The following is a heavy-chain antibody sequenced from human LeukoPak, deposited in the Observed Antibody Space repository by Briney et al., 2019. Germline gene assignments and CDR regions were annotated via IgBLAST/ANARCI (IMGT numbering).Heavy chain of an antibody. CDR3: VRESLGFAHGFDY. CDR1: GFSFSSYE. V-gene: IGHV3-48*03. D-gene: IGHD2-8*01. CDR2: INHIGDII. Sequence: PGRSLRPSCAASGFSFSSYEMNWVRQAPGKGLEWVSYINHIGDIIYYADSVKGRFTISRDNAKNSLYLQMNSLRAEDTAVYHCVRESLGFAHGFDYWGQGALVIVSS. J-gene: IGHJ4*02.